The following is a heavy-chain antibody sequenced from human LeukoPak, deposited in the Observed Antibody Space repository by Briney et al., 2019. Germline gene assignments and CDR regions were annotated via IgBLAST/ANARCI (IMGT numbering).Heavy chain of an antibody. CDR1: GYTFTSYY. J-gene: IGHJ3*02. D-gene: IGHD3-3*01. CDR3: ARDNVVVTIFGVVPGAFDI. V-gene: IGHV1-46*01. Sequence: GASVKVSCKASGYTFTSYYMHWVRQAPGQGLEWMGIINPSGGSTSYAQKFQGRVTMTRDTSTSTVYMELSSLRSEDTAVYYCARDNVVVTIFGVVPGAFDIWGQGTMVTVSS. CDR2: INPSGGST.